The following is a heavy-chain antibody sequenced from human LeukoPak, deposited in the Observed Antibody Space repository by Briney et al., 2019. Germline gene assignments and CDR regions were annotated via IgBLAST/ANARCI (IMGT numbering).Heavy chain of an antibody. V-gene: IGHV4-59*01. J-gene: IGHJ3*02. CDR2: IYYSGST. D-gene: IGHD2/OR15-2a*01. CDR1: GASISGYY. Sequence: SETLSLTCSVSGASISGYYWSWIRQPPGKGLEWFGHIYYSGSTTSTPSLKSRVTISVDSSKNQFSLRLSSVTAADTAVYYCARCLSRCNNGFDIWGQGTMVTVSS. CDR3: ARCLSRCNNGFDI.